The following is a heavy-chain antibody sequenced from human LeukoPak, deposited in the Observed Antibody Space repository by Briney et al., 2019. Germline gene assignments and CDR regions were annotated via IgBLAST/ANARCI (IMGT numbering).Heavy chain of an antibody. D-gene: IGHD6-13*01. CDR1: GGSISSYY. CDR3: ARVYYSNSYDYWYFDL. CDR2: IYYSGST. V-gene: IGHV4-59*01. Sequence: SETLSLTCTVSGGSISSYYWSWIRQPPGKGLEWIGYIYYSGSTNYNPSLKSRVTISVDTSKNQFSLKLSSVTAADAAVYYCARVYYSNSYDYWYFDLWGRGTLVTVSS. J-gene: IGHJ2*01.